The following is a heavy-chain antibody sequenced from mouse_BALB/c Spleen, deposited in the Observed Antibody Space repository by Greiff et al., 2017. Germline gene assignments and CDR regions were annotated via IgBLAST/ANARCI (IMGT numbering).Heavy chain of an antibody. J-gene: IGHJ1*01. CDR3: ARDRPFYYGSSYWYFDV. D-gene: IGHD1-1*01. CDR1: GFSLTSYG. CDR2: IWAGGST. Sequence: VQVVESGPGLVAPSQSLSITCTVSGFSLTSYGVHWVRQPPGKGLEWLGVIWAGGSTNYNSALMSRLSISKDNSKSQVFLKMNSLQTDDTAMYYCARDRPFYYGSSYWYFDVWGAGTTVTVSS. V-gene: IGHV2-9*02.